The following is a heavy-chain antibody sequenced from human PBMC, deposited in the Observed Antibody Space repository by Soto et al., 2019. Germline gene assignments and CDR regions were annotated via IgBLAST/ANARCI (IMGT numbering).Heavy chain of an antibody. CDR1: GGSISSSSYY. J-gene: IGHJ4*02. D-gene: IGHD4-17*01. CDR3: ARRSVTGTTLDY. V-gene: IGHV4-39*01. Sequence: QLQLQESGPGLVKPSEALSLTCTVSGGSISSSSYYWGWIRQPPGKGLEWIGSIYYSGSTYYNPSLKRRVVIPGDTSKNQCSLKLSSVTAADPAVYYCARRSVTGTTLDYWGQGTLVTVSS. CDR2: IYYSGST.